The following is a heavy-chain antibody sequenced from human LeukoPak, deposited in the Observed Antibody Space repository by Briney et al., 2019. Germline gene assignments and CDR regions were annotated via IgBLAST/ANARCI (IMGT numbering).Heavy chain of an antibody. J-gene: IGHJ5*02. CDR1: GYTFTGYY. D-gene: IGHD3-10*01. V-gene: IGHV1-2*02. CDR3: ARDRIRGVIIDWCDP. CDR2: INPNSGGT. Sequence: GASVKVSCKASGYTFTGYYMHWVRQAPGQGLEWMGWINPNSGGTNYAQKFQGRVTMTRDTSISTAYMELSSLRSDDTAVYYCARDRIRGVIIDWCDPWGQGTLVTVSS.